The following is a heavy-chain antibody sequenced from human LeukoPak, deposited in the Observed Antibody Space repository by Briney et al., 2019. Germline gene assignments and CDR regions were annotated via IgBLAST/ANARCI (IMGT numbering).Heavy chain of an antibody. CDR1: GFTFSSYA. CDR2: ISGSGGST. J-gene: IGHJ3*02. CDR3: AKDFPRYYYDSSGSHLYDAFDI. Sequence: GGSLRLSCAASGFTFSSYAMSWVRQAPGKGLEWVSAISGSGGSTYYADSVKGRFTISRDNSKNTLYLQMNSLRAEDTAVYYCAKDFPRYYYDSSGSHLYDAFDIWGQGTMVTVSS. D-gene: IGHD3-22*01. V-gene: IGHV3-23*01.